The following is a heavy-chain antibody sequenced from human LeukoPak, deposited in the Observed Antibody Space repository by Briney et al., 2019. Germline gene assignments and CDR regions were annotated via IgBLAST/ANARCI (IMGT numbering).Heavy chain of an antibody. D-gene: IGHD4-17*01. CDR3: ARSPMTTSLFDP. V-gene: IGHV4-31*03. J-gene: IGHJ5*02. Sequence: SETLSLTCTVSGGSISSGGYYWSWIRQHPGKGLEWIGYIYYSGSTYYNPSLKSRVTISVDTSKNQFSLKLSSVTAADTAVYYCARSPMTTSLFDPWGQGTLVTVSS. CDR1: GGSISSGGYY. CDR2: IYYSGST.